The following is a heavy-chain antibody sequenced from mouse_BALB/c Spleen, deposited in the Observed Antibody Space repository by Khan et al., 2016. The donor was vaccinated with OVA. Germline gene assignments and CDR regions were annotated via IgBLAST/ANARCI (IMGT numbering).Heavy chain of an antibody. J-gene: IGHJ2*01. V-gene: IGHV5-17*02. CDR2: ISGDSSTV. CDR1: GFTFSTYG. CDR3: ATSYFYGYYFDY. Sequence: EVELVESGGGLVQPGGSRKLSCAASGFTFSTYGMHWVRQAPEKGLEWVAYISGDSSTVYYADTVKGRFTFSRDNPKNTLFLQMTSLMSEDTARYYCATSYFYGYYFDYWGPGTTLTVSS. D-gene: IGHD1-1*01.